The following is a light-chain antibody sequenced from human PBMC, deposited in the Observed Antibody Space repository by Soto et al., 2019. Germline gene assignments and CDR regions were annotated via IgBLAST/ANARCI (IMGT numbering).Light chain of an antibody. CDR3: CSYAGSSTWV. CDR2: EGS. Sequence: QSALTQPASVSGSPGQSITISCTGTSSDVGSYNLVSWYQQHPGKAPKLMIYEGSKRPSGVSNRFSGSKSGNTASLTISGHQAEDEADYYCCSYAGSSTWVFGGGTQLTVL. V-gene: IGLV2-23*01. J-gene: IGLJ3*02. CDR1: SSDVGSYNL.